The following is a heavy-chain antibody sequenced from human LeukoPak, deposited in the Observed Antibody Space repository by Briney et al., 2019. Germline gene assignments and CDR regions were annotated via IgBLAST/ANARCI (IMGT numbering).Heavy chain of an antibody. V-gene: IGHV3-48*04. CDR3: ARSFYYNTLTGYYFFDY. CDR1: GFTFSSYS. J-gene: IGHJ4*02. D-gene: IGHD3-9*01. Sequence: QPGGSLRLSCVASGFTFSSYSINWVRQAPGKGLEWVSYISSSSTTIYYADSVKGRFAISRDNAENSLYLQMNSLRAEDTAVYYCARSFYYNTLTGYYFFDYWGQGTLVTVSS. CDR2: ISSSSTTI.